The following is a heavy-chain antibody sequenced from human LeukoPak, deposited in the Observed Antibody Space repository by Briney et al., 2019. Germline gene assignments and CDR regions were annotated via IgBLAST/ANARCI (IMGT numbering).Heavy chain of an antibody. CDR1: GGSVTSGTYY. J-gene: IGHJ5*02. CDR3: ARDKRITMIVPRWNWFDP. Sequence: TSETLSLTCTVSGGSVTSGTYYWSWMRQPAGKGLEWIGRIYTSGSTNYNPSLKSRVTMSVDTSKNQFSLKLSSVTAADTAVYYCARDKRITMIVPRWNWFDPWGQGTLVTVSS. D-gene: IGHD3-22*01. V-gene: IGHV4-61*02. CDR2: IYTSGST.